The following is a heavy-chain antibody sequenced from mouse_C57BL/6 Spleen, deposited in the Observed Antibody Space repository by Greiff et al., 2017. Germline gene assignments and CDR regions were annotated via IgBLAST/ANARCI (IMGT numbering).Heavy chain of an antibody. CDR1: GYTFTSYW. CDR3: ARSGGYSSYVDY. CDR2: IDPSDSDT. Sequence: QVQLKQPGAELVMPGASVKLSCKASGYTFTSYWMHWVKQRPGQGLEWIGEIDPSDSDTNYNQKFKGKSTLTVDKSSSTAYMQLSSLASEDSTVYYCARSGGYSSYVDYWGQGTTLTVSS. D-gene: IGHD2-5*01. J-gene: IGHJ2*01. V-gene: IGHV1-69*01.